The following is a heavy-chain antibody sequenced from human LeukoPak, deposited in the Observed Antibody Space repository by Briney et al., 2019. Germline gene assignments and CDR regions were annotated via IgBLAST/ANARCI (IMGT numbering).Heavy chain of an antibody. Sequence: GESLRLSCVASGFYFNPYWMAWARQAPGKGLEWVATISHDGYSTFYVDSVRGRFSISRDNAQNSLFLQMSSLRVDDTAVYYCAREYYSSFDYWGQGALVTVSS. J-gene: IGHJ4*02. D-gene: IGHD2-21*01. CDR2: ISHDGYST. CDR3: AREYYSSFDY. CDR1: GFYFNPYW. V-gene: IGHV3-7*01.